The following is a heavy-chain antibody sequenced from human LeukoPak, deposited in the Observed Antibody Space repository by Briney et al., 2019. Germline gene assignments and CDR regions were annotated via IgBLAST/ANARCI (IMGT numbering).Heavy chain of an antibody. CDR3: ARAFQYGSGTYPYSR. Sequence: PGGSLRLSCAASGFTVSNNDMTWVRQAPGKGLQWVSGLYSGGSTTYADSVKGRFSISRDNLKNTLYLQMNSLRAEDTAVYYCARAFQYGSGTYPYSRWGQGTLVTVSS. D-gene: IGHD3-10*01. J-gene: IGHJ4*02. CDR1: GFTVSNND. CDR2: LYSGGST. V-gene: IGHV3-66*01.